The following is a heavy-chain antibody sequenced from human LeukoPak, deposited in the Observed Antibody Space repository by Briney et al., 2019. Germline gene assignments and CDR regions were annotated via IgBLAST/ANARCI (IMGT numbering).Heavy chain of an antibody. CDR3: ARGLVLMVYAIGFDY. Sequence: SETLSLTCAVYGGSFSGYYWSWTRQPPGKGLEWIGEINHSGSTNYNPSLKSRVTISVDTSKNQFSLKLSSVTAADTAVYYCARGLVLMVYAIGFDYWGQGTLVTVSS. J-gene: IGHJ4*02. D-gene: IGHD2-8*01. CDR1: GGSFSGYY. V-gene: IGHV4-34*01. CDR2: INHSGST.